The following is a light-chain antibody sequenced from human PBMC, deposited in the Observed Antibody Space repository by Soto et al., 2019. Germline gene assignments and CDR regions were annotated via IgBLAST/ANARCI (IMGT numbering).Light chain of an antibody. V-gene: IGLV7-46*01. J-gene: IGLJ3*02. CDR1: TGPVTSTNY. CDR2: DTN. Sequence: QAVVTQEPSLTVSPGGTVTLTCGSRTGPVTSTNYPYWFQQKPGQAPRTLIYDTNNRHSWTPARFSGSLLGDKGALTLSGAQPEDEAEYFGCLSYSGVVVFGGGTKLTVL. CDR3: CLSYSGVVV.